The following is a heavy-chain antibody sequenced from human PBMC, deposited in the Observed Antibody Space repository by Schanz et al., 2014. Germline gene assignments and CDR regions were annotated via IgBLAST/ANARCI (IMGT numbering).Heavy chain of an antibody. V-gene: IGHV1-69*02. CDR3: ARSNDYDNSDYYNSFDY. CDR1: GGTFSSYS. Sequence: VQLEQSGAEVKKPGSSVKVSCKASGGTFSSYSISWVRQAPGQGLEWMGRIIPILGIANYAQKFQGRVTNTADKSTSTAYMDLSSLRPEDTAVYYCARSNDYDNSDYYNSFDYWGQGTLVTVSS. J-gene: IGHJ4*02. D-gene: IGHD3-22*01. CDR2: IIPILGIA.